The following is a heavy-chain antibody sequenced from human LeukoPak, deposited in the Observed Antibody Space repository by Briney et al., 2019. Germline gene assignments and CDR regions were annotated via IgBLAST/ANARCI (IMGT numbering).Heavy chain of an antibody. Sequence: GESLKISCKGSGYSFTSYWIGWVRQMPGKGLEWMGIIYPGDSDTRYSPSFQGQVTISADKSISTAYLQWSSLKASDTAMYYCARSRLTIDYCYYYMDVWGKGTTVTVSS. CDR2: IYPGDSDT. J-gene: IGHJ6*03. CDR3: ARSRLTIDYCYYYMDV. D-gene: IGHD5-24*01. CDR1: GYSFTSYW. V-gene: IGHV5-51*01.